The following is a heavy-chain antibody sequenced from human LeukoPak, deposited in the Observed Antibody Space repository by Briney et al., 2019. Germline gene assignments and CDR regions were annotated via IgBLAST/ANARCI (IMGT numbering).Heavy chain of an antibody. D-gene: IGHD2-15*01. J-gene: IGHJ3*02. V-gene: IGHV3-23*01. CDR2: ISDNGAYT. CDR1: RLTFNICA. CDR3: AINVAKLSQVALDI. Sequence: GGSLRLSCAAWRLTFNICAMSEPRQAPGKGLEWLSAISDNGAYTWYADSVRGHFSISRDNSKRKLYLQMNSLRDEDMGVNYCAINVAKLSQVALDIWGQGTMVTVSS.